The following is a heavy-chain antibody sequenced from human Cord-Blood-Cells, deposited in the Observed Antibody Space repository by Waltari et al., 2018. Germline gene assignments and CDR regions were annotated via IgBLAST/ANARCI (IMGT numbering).Heavy chain of an antibody. J-gene: IGHJ4*02. Sequence: QLQLQESGPGLVKPSETLSLTCTVSGCSISSSSYYCGWLRQPPGTGLAWIGSIYYSGSTSYNPSLKSRVTISVDTSKNQFSLKLRSVTAADTAVYYCARHNGESGYDDYWGQGTLVTVSS. V-gene: IGHV4-39*01. D-gene: IGHD5-12*01. CDR3: ARHNGESGYDDY. CDR1: GCSISSSSYY. CDR2: IYYSGST.